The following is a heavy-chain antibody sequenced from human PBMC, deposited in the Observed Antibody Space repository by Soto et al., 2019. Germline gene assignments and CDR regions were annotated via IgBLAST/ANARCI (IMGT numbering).Heavy chain of an antibody. V-gene: IGHV4-59*02. D-gene: IGHD3-16*01. CDR3: ARIPYTSASFDY. Sequence: SETLSLTCTVSGFPVSSTFWSWVRQSPGKGLEWIGYVYNSGNTIYSPSLKSRVTISVDPSKSQFSLRLRSVTAADTAVYYCARIPYTSASFDYWGQGNLVTVSS. J-gene: IGHJ4*02. CDR1: GFPVSSTF. CDR2: VYNSGNT.